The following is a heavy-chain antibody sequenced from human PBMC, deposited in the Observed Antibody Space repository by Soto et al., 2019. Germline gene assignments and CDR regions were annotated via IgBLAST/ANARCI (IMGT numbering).Heavy chain of an antibody. CDR3: ARDKELEPTGWGY. D-gene: IGHD7-27*01. J-gene: IGHJ4*02. Sequence: QVQLQESGPGLVKPSQTLSLTCTVSGDSMGSGGHYYNWIRLLPGKGLEWIGYIYYSGATHYNPSLRGRVSRSIDTSNNQFSWRLITVTAADTALYCCARDKELEPTGWGYWGQGTQVTVSS. CDR1: GDSMGSGGHY. V-gene: IGHV4-31*03. CDR2: IYYSGAT.